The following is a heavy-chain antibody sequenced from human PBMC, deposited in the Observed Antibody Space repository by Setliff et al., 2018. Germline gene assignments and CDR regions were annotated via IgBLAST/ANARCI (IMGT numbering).Heavy chain of an antibody. D-gene: IGHD3-10*01. CDR1: GGSINSRSYY. CDR2: ISYGGNT. Sequence: SETLSLTCNVSGGSINSRSYYWGWIRQPPGKGLEWIAMISYGGNTYYNPSLKRRVTISVDTSNDQFSLKLSSVTAADTAVYYCARHTIAMSTIISYFDYWGQGTLVTVSS. J-gene: IGHJ4*02. CDR3: ARHTIAMSTIISYFDY. V-gene: IGHV4-39*01.